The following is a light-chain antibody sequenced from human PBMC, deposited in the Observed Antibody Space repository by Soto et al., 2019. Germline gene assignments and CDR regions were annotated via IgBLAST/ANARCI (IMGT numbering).Light chain of an antibody. CDR2: EVS. Sequence: QSALTQPASVSGSPGQSITISCTGTNGDVRSYNLVSWYQQHPGRAPKVMIYEVSQRPSGVSYRFSGSKSGNTASLTISGLQAEDEADYYCCSFGGSYAHVIFGGGTKLTVL. J-gene: IGLJ2*01. CDR3: CSFGGSYAHVI. V-gene: IGLV2-23*02. CDR1: NGDVRSYNL.